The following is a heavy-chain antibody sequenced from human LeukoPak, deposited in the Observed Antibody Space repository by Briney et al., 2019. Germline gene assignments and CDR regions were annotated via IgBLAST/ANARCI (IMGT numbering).Heavy chain of an antibody. Sequence: SETLSLTCAVSGYSLGKNYYWGWIRHTPGKGLGWIGRIYGTRSTSYNPSLMNRVTMSVDTSKNHFSLQLTSVTAADTAVYFCARYDSRGSASTRFDYWGQGILVTISS. V-gene: IGHV4-38-2*01. CDR1: GYSLGKNYY. CDR2: IYGTRST. CDR3: ARYDSRGSASTRFDY. J-gene: IGHJ4*02. D-gene: IGHD3-16*01.